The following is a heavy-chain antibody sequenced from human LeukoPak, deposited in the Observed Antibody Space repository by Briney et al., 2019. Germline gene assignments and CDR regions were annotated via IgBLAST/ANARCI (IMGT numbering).Heavy chain of an antibody. CDR1: GGTFSSYA. D-gene: IGHD3-22*01. Sequence: SVKVSCKASGGTFSSYAISWVRQAPGQGLEWMGGIIPIFGTANYAQKFQGRVTITADESTSTAYMELSSLRSEDTAVYYCARYGCYDSSGPCWYFDYWGQGTLVTVSS. CDR2: IIPIFGTA. V-gene: IGHV1-69*13. CDR3: ARYGCYDSSGPCWYFDY. J-gene: IGHJ4*02.